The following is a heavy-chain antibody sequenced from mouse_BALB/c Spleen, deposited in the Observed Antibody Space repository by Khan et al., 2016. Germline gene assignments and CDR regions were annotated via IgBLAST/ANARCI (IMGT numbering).Heavy chain of an antibody. CDR2: INTNNGGT. CDR1: GYTFTDYN. V-gene: IGHV1-18*01. Sequence: VRLQQSGPELVKPGASVKIPCKASGYTFTDYNMDWVKQSHGKSLEWIGDINTNNGGTIYNQKFKGKATLTVDKSSSTAFMMLRSRTSEDTAVYYCARKEYGNYGFAYWGQGTLVTVSA. CDR3: ARKEYGNYGFAY. J-gene: IGHJ3*01. D-gene: IGHD2-10*02.